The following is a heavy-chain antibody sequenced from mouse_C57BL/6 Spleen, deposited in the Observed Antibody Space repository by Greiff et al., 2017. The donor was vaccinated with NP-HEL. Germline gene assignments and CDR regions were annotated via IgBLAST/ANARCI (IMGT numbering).Heavy chain of an antibody. CDR1: GYSFTGYF. V-gene: IGHV1-20*01. D-gene: IGHD1-2*01. CDR2: INPYNGDT. J-gene: IGHJ4*01. Sequence: EVKLQESGPELVKPGDSVKISCKASGYSFTGYFMNWVMQSHGKSLEWIGRINPYNGDTFYNQKFKGKATLTVDKSSSTAHMELRSLTSEDSAVYYCARSGTTAYYAMDYWGQGTSVTVSS. CDR3: ARSGTTAYYAMDY.